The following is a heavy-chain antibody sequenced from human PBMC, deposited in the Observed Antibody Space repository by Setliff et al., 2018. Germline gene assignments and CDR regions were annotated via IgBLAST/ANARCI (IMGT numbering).Heavy chain of an antibody. J-gene: IGHJ3*02. V-gene: IGHV3-15*07. CDR3: TTASTGYYYDSSGYYLTRWDAFDI. D-gene: IGHD3-22*01. Sequence: GGSLRLSCAASGFTFSNAWVNWVRQAPGKGLEWVGRIKSKTDGGTTDYAAPVKGRFTISRDDSKNTLYLQMNSLKTEDTAVYYCTTASTGYYYDSSGYYLTRWDAFDIWGQGTMVTVSS. CDR2: IKSKTDGGTT. CDR1: GFTFSNAW.